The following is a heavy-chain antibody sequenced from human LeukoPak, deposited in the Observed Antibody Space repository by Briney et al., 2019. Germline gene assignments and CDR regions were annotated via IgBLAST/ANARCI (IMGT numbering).Heavy chain of an antibody. CDR3: ATQRAFAFDI. J-gene: IGHJ3*02. V-gene: IGHV4-34*01. D-gene: IGHD3-3*02. CDR1: GGSFSGYY. Sequence: ASETLSLTCAVYGGSFSGYYWSWIRQPPGKGLEWIGEINHSGSTNYNPSLKSRVTISVDTSKNQFSLKLSSVTAADTAVYYCATQRAFAFDIWGQGTMVTVSS. CDR2: INHSGST.